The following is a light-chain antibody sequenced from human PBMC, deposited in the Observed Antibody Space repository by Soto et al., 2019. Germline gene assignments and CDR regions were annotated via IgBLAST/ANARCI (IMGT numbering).Light chain of an antibody. CDR2: GAS. J-gene: IGKJ1*01. CDR3: QQYGSSPWT. V-gene: IGKV3-20*01. CDR1: QCINNSH. Sequence: IGLPRSPGDLSFSRGERATLSCRVCQCINNSHLAWYQKKPGQPPRLLIYGASSRATGIPDRFSGSGSGTDFTLTISSLEAEDVAVYYCQQYGSSPWTLGQGTKVDIK.